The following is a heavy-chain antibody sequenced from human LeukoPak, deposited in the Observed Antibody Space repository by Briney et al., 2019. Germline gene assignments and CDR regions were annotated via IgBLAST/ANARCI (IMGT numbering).Heavy chain of an antibody. V-gene: IGHV3-23*01. J-gene: IGHJ6*03. CDR1: GFIFSSYA. CDR2: ISGSGVNT. CDR3: AKLGGPYNWDYAGLNYMDV. D-gene: IGHD1-7*01. Sequence: PGGSLRLSCAASGFIFSSYAMSWVRQAPGKGLEWVSAISGSGVNTYYADSVKGRFTISRDNSKNTLYLQMNGLRAEDTAVYYCAKLGGPYNWDYAGLNYMDVWGKGTTVTVSS.